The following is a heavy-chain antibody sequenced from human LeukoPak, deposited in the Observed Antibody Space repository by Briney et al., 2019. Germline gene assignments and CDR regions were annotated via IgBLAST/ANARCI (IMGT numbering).Heavy chain of an antibody. CDR1: GFIFSTYT. CDR2: LSSSSDYI. V-gene: IGHV3-21*06. Sequence: PGGSLRLSCAASGFIFSTYTMDWVRQAPGKGLEWVSCLSSSSDYIQYADSVKGRFTISRDNAKNSLYLQMNSLRAEDTAVYYCARGIFDAFDLWGQGTMVTVSS. J-gene: IGHJ3*01. CDR3: ARGIFDAFDL.